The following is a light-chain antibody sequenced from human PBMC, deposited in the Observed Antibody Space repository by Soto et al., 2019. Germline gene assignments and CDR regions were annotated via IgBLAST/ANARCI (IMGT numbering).Light chain of an antibody. CDR3: QQLNSYPHT. V-gene: IGKV1-9*01. CDR1: QGISSY. J-gene: IGKJ5*01. Sequence: DIQLTQSPSFLSASVGDRVTITCRASQGISSYLAWYQQKPGKAPKLMIYAASTLQSGVPSRFSGSGSGTEFTLTISSLQPEDFATYYCQQLNSYPHTCGQGTRLEIK. CDR2: AAS.